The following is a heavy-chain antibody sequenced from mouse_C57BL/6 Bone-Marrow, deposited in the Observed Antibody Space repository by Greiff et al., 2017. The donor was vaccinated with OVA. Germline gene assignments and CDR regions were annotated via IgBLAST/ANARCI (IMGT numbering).Heavy chain of an antibody. D-gene: IGHD2-4*01. CDR3: ARYKGDYDGGPWYFDV. CDR2: IRNKANGYTT. J-gene: IGHJ1*03. V-gene: IGHV7-3*01. CDR1: GFTFTDYY. Sequence: EVQVVESGGGLVQPGGSLSLSCAASGFTFTDYYMSWVRQPPGKALEWLGFIRNKANGYTTEYSASVKGRFIISRDNSQSILYLQMNALRAEDSATYYCARYKGDYDGGPWYFDVWGTGTTVTVSS.